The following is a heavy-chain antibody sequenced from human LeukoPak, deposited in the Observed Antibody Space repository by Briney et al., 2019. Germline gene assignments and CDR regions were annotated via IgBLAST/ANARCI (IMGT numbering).Heavy chain of an antibody. D-gene: IGHD5-18*01. V-gene: IGHV4-34*01. Sequence: SETLSLTCAVYGGSFSGYYWSWIRQPPGKGLEWIREINHSGSTNYNPSLKSRVTISVDTSKNQFSLKLSSVTAADTAVYYCARGDTAILRSIDYWGQGTLVTVSS. CDR2: INHSGST. CDR3: ARGDTAILRSIDY. J-gene: IGHJ4*02. CDR1: GGSFSGYY.